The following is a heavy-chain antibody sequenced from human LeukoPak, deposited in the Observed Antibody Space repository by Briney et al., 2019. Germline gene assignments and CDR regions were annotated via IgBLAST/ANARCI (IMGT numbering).Heavy chain of an antibody. Sequence: ASVKVSCEASGGTFSSYAISWVRQAPGQGLEWMGGIIPIFGTANYAQKFQGRVTITTDESTSTAYMELSSLRSEDTAVYYCAGGMIVAQDAFDIWGQGTMVTVSS. D-gene: IGHD3-22*01. CDR1: GGTFSSYA. J-gene: IGHJ3*02. CDR2: IIPIFGTA. V-gene: IGHV1-69*05. CDR3: AGGMIVAQDAFDI.